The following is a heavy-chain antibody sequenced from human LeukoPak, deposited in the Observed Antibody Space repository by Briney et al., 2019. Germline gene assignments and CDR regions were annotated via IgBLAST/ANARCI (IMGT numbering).Heavy chain of an antibody. V-gene: IGHV3-74*01. CDR1: GFTFSSYW. Sequence: GSLRLSCAASGFTFSSYWMHWVRQAPGKGLVWVSRINSDGSSTNYADSVKGRFTISRDNAKNTLYLQMNSLRAEDTAVYYCAKDSEQWLVRGINWFDPWGQGTLVTVSS. CDR2: INSDGSST. D-gene: IGHD6-19*01. J-gene: IGHJ5*02. CDR3: AKDSEQWLVRGINWFDP.